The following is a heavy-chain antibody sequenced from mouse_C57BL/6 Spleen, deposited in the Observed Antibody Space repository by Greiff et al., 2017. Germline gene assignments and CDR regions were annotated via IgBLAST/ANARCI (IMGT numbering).Heavy chain of an antibody. CDR2: INPGSGGT. D-gene: IGHD3-2*02. CDR3: ARGGSSGYGYAMDY. J-gene: IGHJ4*01. Sequence: QVQLQQSGAELVRPGTSVKVSCKASGYAFTNYLIEWVKQRPGQGLEWIGVINPGSGGTNYNEKFKGKATLTADKSSSTAYMQLSSLTSEDSAVYFCARGGSSGYGYAMDYWGQGTSVTVSS. CDR1: GYAFTNYL. V-gene: IGHV1-54*01.